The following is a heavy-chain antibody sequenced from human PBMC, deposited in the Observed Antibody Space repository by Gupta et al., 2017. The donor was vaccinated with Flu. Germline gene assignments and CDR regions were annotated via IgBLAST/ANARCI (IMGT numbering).Heavy chain of an antibody. V-gene: IGHV3-7*01. Sequence: CAASGVTFSSYWMSWVRQAPGKGLEWVAKIKQDGSEKYYVDSVKGRFTISRDNAKNSLYLQMNSLRAEDTAVYYCARDPDYWGQGTLVTVSS. CDR3: ARDPDY. J-gene: IGHJ4*02. CDR2: IKQDGSEK. CDR1: GVTFSSYW.